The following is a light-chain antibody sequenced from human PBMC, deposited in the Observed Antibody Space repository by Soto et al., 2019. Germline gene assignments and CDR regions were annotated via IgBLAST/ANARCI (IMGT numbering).Light chain of an antibody. Sequence: EIVLTQSPGTLSXSPGERATLSCRASQSVNSRLAWYQHKPGQAPRLLISGASSRATGIPDRFSGSGSATDFTLTISRLEPEDXALYXCQHYGRSPITFGQGTRLEIK. J-gene: IGKJ5*01. V-gene: IGKV3-20*01. CDR1: QSVNSR. CDR2: GAS. CDR3: QHYGRSPIT.